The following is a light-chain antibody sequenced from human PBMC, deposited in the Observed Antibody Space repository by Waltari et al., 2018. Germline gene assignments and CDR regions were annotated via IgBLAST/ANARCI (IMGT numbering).Light chain of an antibody. V-gene: IGLV3-19*01. CDR1: SLRSSY. CDR2: GKN. CDR3: NSRDSSGNHLEV. J-gene: IGLJ2*01. Sequence: SSELTQDPAVSGALGQTVRFTCQGDSLRSSYASWYQQKQGQAPVLFIYGKNTRPSGRPDRVSGSSSGNTASLTITGAQAEDEADYYCNSRDSSGNHLEVFGGGTKLTVL.